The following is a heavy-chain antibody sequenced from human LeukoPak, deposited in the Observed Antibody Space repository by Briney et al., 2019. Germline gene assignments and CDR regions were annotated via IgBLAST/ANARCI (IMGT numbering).Heavy chain of an antibody. V-gene: IGHV4-61*01. CDR3: TRTNYGDYNWFDH. CDR2: VYYSGST. D-gene: IGHD4-17*01. Sequence: SGTLSLTCTVSGGSVSSGSYYWRWIRQPPGQGLEWVGYVYYSGSTKYNPSLKSRVTMSVDTYKNQFSLKVTSVTAADTAVYYCTRTNYGDYNWFDHWGQGTLVTVSS. J-gene: IGHJ5*02. CDR1: GGSVSSGSYY.